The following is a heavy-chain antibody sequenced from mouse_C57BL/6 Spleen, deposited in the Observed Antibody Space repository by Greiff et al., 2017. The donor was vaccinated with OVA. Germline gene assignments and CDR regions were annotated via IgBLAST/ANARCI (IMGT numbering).Heavy chain of an antibody. CDR3: ASDTTVVAFDY. J-gene: IGHJ2*01. V-gene: IGHV1-64*01. CDR1: GYTFTSYW. D-gene: IGHD1-1*01. CDR2: IHPNSGST. Sequence: VQLQQPGAELVKPGASVKLSCKASGYTFTSYWMHWVKQRPGHGLEWIGMIHPNSGSTNYNEKFKSKATLTVDKSSSTAYMQLSSLTSEDAAVDYCASDTTVVAFDYWGQGTTLTVSS.